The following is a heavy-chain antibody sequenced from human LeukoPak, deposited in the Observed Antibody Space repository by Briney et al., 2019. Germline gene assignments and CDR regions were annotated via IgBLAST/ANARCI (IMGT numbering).Heavy chain of an antibody. CDR3: AGYCSGGSCYSDWFDP. D-gene: IGHD2-15*01. CDR1: DGSISSGGYY. J-gene: IGHJ5*02. Sequence: SETLSLTCTVSDGSISSGGYYWSWIRQHPGKGLEWIGYIYYSGSTYYNPSLKSRVTISVDTSKNQFSLKLSSVAAADTAVYYCAGYCSGGSCYSDWFDPWGQGTLVTVSS. V-gene: IGHV4-31*03. CDR2: IYYSGST.